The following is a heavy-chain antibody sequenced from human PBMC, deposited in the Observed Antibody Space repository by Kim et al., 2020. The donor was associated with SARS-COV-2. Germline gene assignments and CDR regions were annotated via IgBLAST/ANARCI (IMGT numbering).Heavy chain of an antibody. CDR1: GGSISSGGYY. CDR2: IYYSGST. V-gene: IGHV4-31*03. J-gene: IGHJ5*02. CDR3: ARSVPEWYSSSWYNWFDP. D-gene: IGHD6-13*01. Sequence: SETLSLTCTVSGGSISSGGYYWSWIRQHPGKGLEWIGYIYYSGSTYYNPSLKSRVTISVDTSKNQFSLKLSSVTAADTAVYYCARSVPEWYSSSWYNWFDPWGQGTLVTVSS.